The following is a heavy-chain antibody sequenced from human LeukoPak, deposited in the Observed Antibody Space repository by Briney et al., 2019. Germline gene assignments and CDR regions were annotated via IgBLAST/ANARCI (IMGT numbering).Heavy chain of an antibody. CDR2: IIPIFGTV. D-gene: IGHD3-10*01. Sequence: SVKVSCKASGGTFSSYAISWVRQAPGQGLEWMGGIIPIFGTVNYAQKFQGRVTFTTDESTSTVYMELTSLRSEDTALYYCATVKFRFQEEGYYMDVWGKGTTVTVSS. V-gene: IGHV1-69*05. CDR3: ATVKFRFQEEGYYMDV. CDR1: GGTFSSYA. J-gene: IGHJ6*03.